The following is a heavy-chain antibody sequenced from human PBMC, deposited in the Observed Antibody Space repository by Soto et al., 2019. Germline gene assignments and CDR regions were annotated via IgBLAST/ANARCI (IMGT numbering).Heavy chain of an antibody. D-gene: IGHD3-10*01. J-gene: IGHJ4*02. V-gene: IGHV3-48*01. CDR2: ISSSSSTI. Sequence: GGSLRLSCAASGFTFSSYSMNWVRQAPGKGLEWVSYISSSSSTIYYADSVKGRFTISRDNAKNSLYLQMNSLRAEDTAVYYCARARYTLFRITMVRGQIDYWGQGTLVTVSS. CDR1: GFTFSSYS. CDR3: ARARYTLFRITMVRGQIDY.